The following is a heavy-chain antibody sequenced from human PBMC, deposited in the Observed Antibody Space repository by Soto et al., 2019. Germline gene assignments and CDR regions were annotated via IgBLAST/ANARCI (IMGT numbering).Heavy chain of an antibody. CDR2: ISAHNGNT. CDR3: ARGRYGDY. CDR1: DYTFTSYG. V-gene: IGHV1-18*01. D-gene: IGHD1-1*01. J-gene: IGHJ4*02. Sequence: QVHLVQSGAEVKKPGASVKVSCKASDYTFTSYGITWVRQAPGQGLEWMGWISAHNGNTDYAQQLQGRVIVTRDTSPSTAYMELRSLRSDDTAVYYCARGRYGDYWGQGALVTVSS.